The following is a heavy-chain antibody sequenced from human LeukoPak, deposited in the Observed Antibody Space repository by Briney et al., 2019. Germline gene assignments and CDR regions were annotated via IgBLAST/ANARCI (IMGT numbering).Heavy chain of an antibody. CDR1: GGTFSSYA. D-gene: IGHD3-22*01. J-gene: IGHJ4*02. Sequence: ASVKVSCKASGGTFSSYAISWVRQAPGQGLEWMGGIIPIFGTANYAQKFQGRVTITADKSTSTAYMELSSLRSEDTAVYYCARDRSDYYDSSGYSDYWGQGTLVTVSS. CDR3: ARDRSDYYDSSGYSDY. CDR2: IIPIFGTA. V-gene: IGHV1-69*06.